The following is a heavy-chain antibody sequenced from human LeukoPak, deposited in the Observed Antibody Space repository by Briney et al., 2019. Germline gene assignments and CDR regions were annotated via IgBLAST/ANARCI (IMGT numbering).Heavy chain of an antibody. D-gene: IGHD3-10*01. CDR1: GFSFSSYE. J-gene: IGHJ4*02. V-gene: IGHV3-48*03. Sequence: GGSLRLSCAASGFSFSSYEMNWLRQAPGKGLEWVSHICTSSSTRLYAAPVKGRITISRDNSKNTLYLQMNSRRAEDTGVYYCAKRASSSGTSLYYFDYWGQGTLVTVSS. CDR3: AKRASSSGTSLYYFDY. CDR2: ICTSSSTR.